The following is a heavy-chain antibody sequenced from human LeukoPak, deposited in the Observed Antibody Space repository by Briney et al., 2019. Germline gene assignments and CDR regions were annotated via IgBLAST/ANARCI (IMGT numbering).Heavy chain of an antibody. CDR1: GFTFSSYS. J-gene: IGHJ6*02. CDR2: ISSSSSYI. D-gene: IGHD2-2*01. Sequence: PGGSLRLSCAASGFTFSSYSTNWVRHAPGKGLGWVSSISSSSSYIYYADSVKGRFTISRDNAKNSLYLQMNSLRAEDTAVYYCARDLMVCSSTSCSTGNGMDVWGQGTTVTVSS. CDR3: ARDLMVCSSTSCSTGNGMDV. V-gene: IGHV3-21*01.